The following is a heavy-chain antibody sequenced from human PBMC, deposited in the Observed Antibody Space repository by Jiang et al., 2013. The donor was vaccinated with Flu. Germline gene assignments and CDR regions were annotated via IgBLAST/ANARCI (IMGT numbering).Heavy chain of an antibody. V-gene: IGHV4-38-2*02. CDR3: AREEQQLVNQDY. CDR2: IYHSGST. D-gene: IGHD6-13*01. CDR1: GYSISSGYY. J-gene: IGHJ4*02. Sequence: LLKPSETLSLTCAVSGYSISSGYYWGWIRQPPGKGLEWIGSIYHSGSTYYNPSLKSRVTISVDTSKNQFSLKLSSVTAADTAVYYCAREEQQLVNQDYWGQGTLVTVSS.